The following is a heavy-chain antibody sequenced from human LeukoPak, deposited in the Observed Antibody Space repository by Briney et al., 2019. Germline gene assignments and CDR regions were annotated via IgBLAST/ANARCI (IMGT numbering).Heavy chain of an antibody. CDR3: ASCSRGSSGSYWHDAFDI. D-gene: IGHD1-26*01. Sequence: GGSLRLSCAASGFTFSDYYMSWIRQAPGKGLEWISYISGSGSTIYYADSVKGRFTISRDNAKNSLYLQMNSLRAEDTAVYYCASCSRGSSGSYWHDAFDIWGQGTMVTVSS. CDR2: ISGSGSTI. J-gene: IGHJ3*02. CDR1: GFTFSDYY. V-gene: IGHV3-11*01.